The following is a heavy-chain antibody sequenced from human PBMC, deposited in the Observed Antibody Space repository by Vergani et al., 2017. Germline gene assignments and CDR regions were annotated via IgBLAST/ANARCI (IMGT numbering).Heavy chain of an antibody. CDR3: AKDSRDGYKKGGFDY. D-gene: IGHD5-24*01. Sequence: VQLVQSGAEVKKPGESLRLSCAASGFTFSSYGMHWVRQAPGKGLEWVAFIRYDGSNKYYADSVKGRFTISRDNSKNTLYLQMNSLRAEDTAVYYCAKDSRDGYKKGGFDYWGQGTLVTVSS. CDR2: IRYDGSNK. J-gene: IGHJ4*02. V-gene: IGHV3-30*02. CDR1: GFTFSSYG.